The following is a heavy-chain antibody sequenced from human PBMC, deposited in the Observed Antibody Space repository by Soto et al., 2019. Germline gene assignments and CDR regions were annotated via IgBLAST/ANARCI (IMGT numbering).Heavy chain of an antibody. Sequence: QLQLQESGPGLVKPSETLSLTCTVSGGSISSSSYYWGWIRQPPGKGLEWIGSIYYSGSTYYNPSLKSRVTISVDTSKNQFSRKLGSVTAADTAVYYCASSSGNKAVAGQGGDYWGQGTLVTVSS. CDR2: IYYSGST. CDR1: GGSISSSSYY. J-gene: IGHJ4*02. CDR3: ASSSGNKAVAGQGGDY. D-gene: IGHD6-19*01. V-gene: IGHV4-39*01.